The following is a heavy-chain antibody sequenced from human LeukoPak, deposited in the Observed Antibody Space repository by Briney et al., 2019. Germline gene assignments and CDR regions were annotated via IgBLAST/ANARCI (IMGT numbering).Heavy chain of an antibody. J-gene: IGHJ4*02. CDR2: ISYDGSNK. CDR3: ARDQVAGTFDY. V-gene: IGHV3-30-3*01. D-gene: IGHD6-19*01. Sequence: GGSLRLSCAASGFTFSSYAMHWVRQAPGKGLEWVAVISYDGSNKYYADSVKGRFTISRDNSKNTLYLQMNSLRAEDTAVYSCARDQVAGTFDYWGQGTQVTVSS. CDR1: GFTFSSYA.